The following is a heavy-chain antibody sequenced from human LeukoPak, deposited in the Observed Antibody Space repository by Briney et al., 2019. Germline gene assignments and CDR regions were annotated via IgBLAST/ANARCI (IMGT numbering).Heavy chain of an antibody. D-gene: IGHD2-2*01. V-gene: IGHV3-23*01. CDR1: GFTFSSYA. CDR2: ISGSGGST. J-gene: IGHJ4*02. CDR3: AKDPDYAPRYYFDY. Sequence: GGSLRLSCAASGFTFSSYAMSWVRQAPGKGLEWVSAISGSGGSTYYADSVKGRFTISRDNSKNTLYLRMNSLRAEDTAVYYCAKDPDYAPRYYFDYWGQGTLVTVSS.